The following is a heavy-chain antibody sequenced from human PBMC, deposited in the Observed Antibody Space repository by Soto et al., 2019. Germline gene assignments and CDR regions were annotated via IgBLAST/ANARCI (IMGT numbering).Heavy chain of an antibody. D-gene: IGHD6-19*01. CDR1: GFTFSSYA. CDR3: AKEALGVADISPALDY. CDR2: ISGSGGSA. J-gene: IGHJ4*02. Sequence: PGGSLRLSCAASGFTFSSYAMSWVRQAPGKGLEWVSAISGSGGSAYYADSVKGRFTISRDNSKNTLYLQMNSLRAEDTAVYYCAKEALGVADISPALDYWGQGTLVTVSS. V-gene: IGHV3-23*01.